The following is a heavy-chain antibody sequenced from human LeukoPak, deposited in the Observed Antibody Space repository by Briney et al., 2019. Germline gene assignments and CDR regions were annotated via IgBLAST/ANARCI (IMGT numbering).Heavy chain of an antibody. CDR2: ISGSGGST. Sequence: GGSLRLSCAASGFTFSSYAMSWVRQAPGKGLEWVSAISGSGGSTYYADSVKGRFTISRDNAKNSLYLQMNSLRAEDTALYYCAKDISGYSSSWYFDYWGQGTLVTVSS. CDR3: AKDISGYSSSWYFDY. J-gene: IGHJ4*02. CDR1: GFTFSSYA. D-gene: IGHD6-13*01. V-gene: IGHV3-23*01.